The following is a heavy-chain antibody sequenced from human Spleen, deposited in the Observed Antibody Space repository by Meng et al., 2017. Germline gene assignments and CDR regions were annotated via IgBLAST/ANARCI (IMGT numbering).Heavy chain of an antibody. CDR3: ARAIGRIQLWPYYFDY. J-gene: IGHJ4*02. V-gene: IGHV1-2*06. CDR1: GYTFTGYY. D-gene: IGHD5-18*01. CDR2: INPNSGGT. Sequence: ASVKVSCKASGYTFTGYYMHWVRQAPGQGLEWMGRINPNSGGTNYAQKFQGRVTMTRDTSISTAYMELSRLRSDDTAVYYCARAIGRIQLWPYYFDYWGQGTLVTVSS.